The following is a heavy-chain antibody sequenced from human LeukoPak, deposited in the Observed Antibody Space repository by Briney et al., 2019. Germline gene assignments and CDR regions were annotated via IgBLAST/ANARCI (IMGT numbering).Heavy chain of an antibody. CDR3: VRITKGTVDY. CDR1: GGSMTTHH. J-gene: IGHJ4*02. V-gene: IGHV4-59*11. Sequence: LETLSLTCTVSGGSMTTHHWNWIRQTPGKGLEWIGYVFDSGRTKENPSLKSRVTLSADTSKNQLSLKVSSVTAADTAVYYCVRITKGTVDYWGQGSLVTVSS. CDR2: VFDSGRT. D-gene: IGHD3-10*01.